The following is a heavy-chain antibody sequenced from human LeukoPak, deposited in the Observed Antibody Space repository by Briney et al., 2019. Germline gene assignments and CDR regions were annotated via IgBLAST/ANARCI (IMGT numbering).Heavy chain of an antibody. Sequence: GGSLRLSCAASGFTFSSFRMNWVGQGPGKGLVGVSRINSDGSSTSYADSVKGRFTISRDNAKNTLYLQMNSLRAEDTAVYYCAMGPYYYDSSGYYYWGQGTLVTVSS. CDR1: GFTFSSFR. V-gene: IGHV3-74*01. D-gene: IGHD3-22*01. CDR2: INSDGSST. CDR3: AMGPYYYDSSGYYY. J-gene: IGHJ4*02.